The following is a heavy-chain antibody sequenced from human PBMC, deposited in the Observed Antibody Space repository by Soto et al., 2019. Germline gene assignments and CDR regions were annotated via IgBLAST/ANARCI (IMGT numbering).Heavy chain of an antibody. J-gene: IGHJ4*02. V-gene: IGHV3-23*01. Sequence: GGSLRLSCAASGFTFSNYAMNWVRQAPGKGLEWVSTISGSSGSAYYADSVKGRFTISRDNSKYTLYLQMNSLRAEDTAVYYWSKVPLRPYYYYYWGQGSLVPVSS. CDR2: ISGSSGSA. CDR1: GFTFSNYA. CDR3: SKVPLRPYYYYY.